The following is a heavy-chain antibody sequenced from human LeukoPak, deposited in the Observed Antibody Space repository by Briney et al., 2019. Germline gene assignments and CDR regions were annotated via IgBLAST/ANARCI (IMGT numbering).Heavy chain of an antibody. D-gene: IGHD4-17*01. Sequence: PGRSLRLSCAASGFTFSRYGMHWVRQAPGKGLEWVAVISYDGSNKYYADSVKGRFTISRDNSKNTLYLQMNSLRAEDTAVYYCAKGRRTVTTYSDYWGQGTLVTVSS. CDR2: ISYDGSNK. J-gene: IGHJ4*02. CDR1: GFTFSRYG. V-gene: IGHV3-30*18. CDR3: AKGRRTVTTYSDY.